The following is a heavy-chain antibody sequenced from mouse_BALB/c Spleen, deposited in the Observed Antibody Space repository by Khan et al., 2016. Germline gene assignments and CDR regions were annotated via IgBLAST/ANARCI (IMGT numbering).Heavy chain of an antibody. J-gene: IGHJ4*01. Sequence: EVQLQESGPSLVKPSQTLSLTCSVTGASITSGYWNWIRKFPGNKLEYMGYISYSGSTYYTPSLTSRISITRDTSKNQYYLQLNSVTSEDTATYYCATGYDFDWDYYALDYWGQGTSVTVSS. D-gene: IGHD2-4*01. CDR3: ATGYDFDWDYYALDY. V-gene: IGHV3-8*02. CDR1: GASITSGY. CDR2: ISYSGST.